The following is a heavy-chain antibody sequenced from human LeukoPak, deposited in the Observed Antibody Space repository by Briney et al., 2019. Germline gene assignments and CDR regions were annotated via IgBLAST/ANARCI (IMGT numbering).Heavy chain of an antibody. CDR1: GGTFSSYA. CDR3: AREVETYFDH. Sequence: SVKVSCKASGGTFSSYAISWVREAPVQGLEWIGRIISILGIANYAQKFQGRVTITADKSTSTAYMELSSLRSEDTAVYYCAREVETYFDHWGQVTLVTVST. J-gene: IGHJ4*02. D-gene: IGHD5-24*01. V-gene: IGHV1-69*04. CDR2: IISILGIA.